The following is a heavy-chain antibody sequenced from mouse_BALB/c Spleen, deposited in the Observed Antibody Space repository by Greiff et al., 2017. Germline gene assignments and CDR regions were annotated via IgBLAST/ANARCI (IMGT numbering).Heavy chain of an antibody. D-gene: IGHD1-1*01. Sequence: EVQLVESGGGLVKPGGSLKLSCAASGFTFSSYAMSWVRQTPEKRLEWVASISSGGSTYYPDSVKGRFTISRDNARNILYLQMSSLRSEDTAMYYCARTNYYGSSRYAMDYWGQGTSVTVSS. J-gene: IGHJ4*01. CDR3: ARTNYYGSSRYAMDY. CDR2: ISSGGST. V-gene: IGHV5-6-5*01. CDR1: GFTFSSYA.